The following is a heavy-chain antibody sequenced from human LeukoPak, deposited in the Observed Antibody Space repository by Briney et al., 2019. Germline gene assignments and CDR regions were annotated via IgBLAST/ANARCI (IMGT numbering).Heavy chain of an antibody. CDR2: ISSTSGTI. V-gene: IGHV3-48*04. D-gene: IGHD6-6*01. CDR3: AREYSSSWNPDY. J-gene: IGHJ4*02. Sequence: GGSLRLSCAASGFTFSSNSMTWVRQAPGKGLEWVSYISSTSGTIYYADSMKGRFTISRDNAKNSLYLQMNSLRAEDTAVYYCAREYSSSWNPDYWGQGTLVTVAS. CDR1: GFTFSSNS.